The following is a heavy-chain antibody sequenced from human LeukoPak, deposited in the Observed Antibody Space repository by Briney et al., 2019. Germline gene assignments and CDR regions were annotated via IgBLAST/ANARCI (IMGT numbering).Heavy chain of an antibody. CDR2: ISSTSSAV. Sequence: GGSLRLSCAASGFTFSSYSMNWVRQAPGKGLEWVSYISSTSSAVYYADSLKGRFTISRDNAKNTLYLQMNSLRAENTAVYYCARVIGSYGDSAYWGQGTLVTVSS. CDR1: GFTFSSYS. J-gene: IGHJ4*02. CDR3: ARVIGSYGDSAY. V-gene: IGHV3-48*04. D-gene: IGHD1-26*01.